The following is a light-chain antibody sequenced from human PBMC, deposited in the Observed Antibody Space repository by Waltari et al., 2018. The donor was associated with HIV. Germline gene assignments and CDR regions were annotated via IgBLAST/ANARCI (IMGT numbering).Light chain of an antibody. V-gene: IGLV1-47*01. CDR1: RSNIANDN. CDR3: VGWDSSLSAYV. CDR2: KNF. J-gene: IGLJ1*01. Sequence: QSFLTQPPSASGTPGQTVTISCSGSRSNIANDNLYWYQQLPGMTPKLLIYKNFLRPSGVPDRFAASKSGTSASLTISGLRSADEADYYCVGWDSSLSAYVFGAGTKVAVL.